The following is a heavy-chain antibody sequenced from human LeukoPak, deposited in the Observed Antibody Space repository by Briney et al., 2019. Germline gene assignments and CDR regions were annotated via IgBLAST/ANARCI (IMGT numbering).Heavy chain of an antibody. CDR2: IYTSGST. Sequence: SQTLSLTCTVSGGSISSGSYYWSWIGQPAGKGLEWIGRIYTSGSTNYNPSLKSRVTISVDTSKNQFSLKLSSVTAADTAVYYCARTPQYSSGWDQPKDYWGQGTLVTVSS. J-gene: IGHJ4*02. D-gene: IGHD6-19*01. CDR3: ARTPQYSSGWDQPKDY. CDR1: GGSISSGSYY. V-gene: IGHV4-61*02.